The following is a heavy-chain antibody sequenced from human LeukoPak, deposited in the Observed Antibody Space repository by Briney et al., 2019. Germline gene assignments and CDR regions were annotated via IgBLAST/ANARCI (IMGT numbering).Heavy chain of an antibody. J-gene: IGHJ5*02. CDR3: ARAENAAYSWFDP. CDR1: GFTFSTYW. D-gene: IGHD2-15*01. Sequence: GGSLRLSCAAASGFTFSTYWMHWVRQAPGKGLVWVSRINGDGSTTSYADSVKGRFTISRDNAKNTLYLQMNSLRAEDTAVYYCARAENAAYSWFDPWGQGTLVTVSS. CDR2: INGDGSTT. V-gene: IGHV3-74*01.